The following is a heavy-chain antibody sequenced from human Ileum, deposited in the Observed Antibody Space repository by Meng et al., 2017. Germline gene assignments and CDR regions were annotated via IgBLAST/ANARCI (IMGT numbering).Heavy chain of an antibody. CDR3: AKDMSAVMTDPALDI. D-gene: IGHD2-21*01. CDR1: GFTFDDYA. J-gene: IGHJ3*02. V-gene: IGHV3-9*01. Sequence: GGSLRLSCAASGFTFDDYAMHWVRQAPGKGLEWVSSISWNSGSIGYVDSVKGRFTISRDNAKNSLYLQMNSLRAEDTALYYCAKDMSAVMTDPALDIWGQGTMVTVSS. CDR2: ISWNSGSI.